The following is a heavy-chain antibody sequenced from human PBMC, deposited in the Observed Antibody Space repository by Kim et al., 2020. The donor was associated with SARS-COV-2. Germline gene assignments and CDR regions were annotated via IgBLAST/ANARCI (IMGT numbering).Heavy chain of an antibody. D-gene: IGHD5-12*01. CDR2: ISYDGSNK. CDR3: ARAGEMATIIGSVDY. V-gene: IGHV3-30*04. CDR1: GFTFSSYA. Sequence: GGSLRLSCAASGFTFSSYAMHWVRQAPGKGLEWVAVISYDGSNKYYADSVKGRFTISRDNSKNTLYLQMNSLRAEDTAVYYCARAGEMATIIGSVDYWGQGTLVTVSS. J-gene: IGHJ4*02.